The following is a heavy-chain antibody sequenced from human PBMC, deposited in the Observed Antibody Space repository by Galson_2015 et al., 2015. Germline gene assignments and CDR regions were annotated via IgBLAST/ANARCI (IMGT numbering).Heavy chain of an antibody. J-gene: IGHJ5*02. V-gene: IGHV4-4*01. D-gene: IGHD2-2*01. CDR3: VREDCSSTSCYGAGFDP. CDR2: IYHSGST. Sequence: WWSWVRQPPGKGLEWIGEIYHSGSTNYNPSLKSRVTISVDKSRNQFSLKLTSVTAADTAVYFCVREDCSSTSCYGAGFDPWGQGT. CDR1: W.